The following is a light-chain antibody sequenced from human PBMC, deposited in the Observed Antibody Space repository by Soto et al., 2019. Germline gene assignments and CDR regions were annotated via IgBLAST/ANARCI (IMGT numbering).Light chain of an antibody. V-gene: IGLV3-16*01. CDR2: KDS. CDR1: ALPKKY. Sequence: SYELTQPPSVSVSLGQMARITCSGEALPKKYAYWYQQKPGQFPVLVIYKDSERPSGIPERFSGSSSGTIVTLTISGVQAEDEADYYCLSADSSGTNCVFGGGTKLTVL. CDR3: LSADSSGTNCV. J-gene: IGLJ3*02.